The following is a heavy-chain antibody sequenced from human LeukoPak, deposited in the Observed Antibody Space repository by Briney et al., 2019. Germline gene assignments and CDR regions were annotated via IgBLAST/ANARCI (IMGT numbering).Heavy chain of an antibody. CDR3: ATGRIWFGDFDY. D-gene: IGHD3-10*01. J-gene: IGHJ4*02. CDR1: GYTLTELS. CDR2: FDPEDGET. Sequence: ASVKVSCKVSGYTLTELSMHWVRQAPGKGLEWMGGFDPEDGETVYAQKFQGRVTMTEDTSTDTAYMELSSLRSEDTAVYCCATGRIWFGDFDYWGQGTLVTVSS. V-gene: IGHV1-24*01.